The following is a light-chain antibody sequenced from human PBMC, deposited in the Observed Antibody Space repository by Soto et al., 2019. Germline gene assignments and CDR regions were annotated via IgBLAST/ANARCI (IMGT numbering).Light chain of an antibody. CDR2: YDD. Sequence: QSVLTQPPSVSEAPRQRVTISCSGSWSNIGNNAVNWYPQLPGKAPKLLIYYDDLLSSGVSDRFSGSKSGTSASLAISGLQSEDEADYYCAVWDDNLNGVVFGGGTKVTVL. CDR3: AVWDDNLNGVV. V-gene: IGLV1-36*01. CDR1: WSNIGNNA. J-gene: IGLJ2*01.